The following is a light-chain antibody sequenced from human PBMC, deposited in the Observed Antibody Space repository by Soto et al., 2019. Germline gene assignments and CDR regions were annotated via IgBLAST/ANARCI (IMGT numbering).Light chain of an antibody. CDR1: QDTRNF. CDR2: AAS. J-gene: IGKJ1*01. CDR3: QQSYISPQT. Sequence: DIQMTQSPSSLSASVGDRITITCLASQDTRNFLNWYQQKPGKAPNLLIHAASTLQSGVPSRFSGSGSGTDFTLTISSLQAEDFATYYCQQSYISPQTFGQGTKVEI. V-gene: IGKV1-39*01.